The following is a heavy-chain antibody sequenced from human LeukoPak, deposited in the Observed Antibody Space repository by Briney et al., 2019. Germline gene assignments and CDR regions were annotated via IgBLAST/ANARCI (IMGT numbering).Heavy chain of an antibody. V-gene: IGHV1-69*04. Sequence: SVKVSCKASGGTFISYAISWVRQAPGQGLEWMGRIIPILGIANYAQKFQGRVTITADKSTSTAYMELSSLRPEDTAVYYCARLRGYSYGSTDYWGQGTLVTVSS. J-gene: IGHJ4*02. CDR3: ARLRGYSYGSTDY. CDR1: GGTFISYA. CDR2: IIPILGIA. D-gene: IGHD5-18*01.